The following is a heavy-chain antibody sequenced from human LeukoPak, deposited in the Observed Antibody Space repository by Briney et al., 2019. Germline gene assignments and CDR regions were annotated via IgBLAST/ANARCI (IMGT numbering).Heavy chain of an antibody. Sequence: ASVKVSCKASGYTFTSYDINWVRQATGQGLEWMGWMNPNSGNTGYAQKFQGRVTITRNTSISTAYMELSSLRSEDTAVYYCARGYDFWSGYYSYYYYMDVWGKGTTVTVSS. D-gene: IGHD3-3*01. CDR2: MNPNSGNT. J-gene: IGHJ6*03. CDR3: ARGYDFWSGYYSYYYYMDV. V-gene: IGHV1-8*01. CDR1: GYTFTSYD.